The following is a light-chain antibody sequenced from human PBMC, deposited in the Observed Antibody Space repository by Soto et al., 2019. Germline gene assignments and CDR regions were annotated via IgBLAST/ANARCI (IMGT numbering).Light chain of an antibody. CDR2: EGT. CDR3: CSYAGSGTYV. CDR1: SSDIGIYNL. V-gene: IGLV2-23*01. J-gene: IGLJ1*01. Sequence: QSVLTQPASVSGSPGQSITISCTGTSSDIGIYNLVSWYQQHPGKAPKLMIYEGTKGPSGVSNRFSGSKSGNTASPTISGLQAEDEADYYCCSYAGSGTYVFGGGTKVTVL.